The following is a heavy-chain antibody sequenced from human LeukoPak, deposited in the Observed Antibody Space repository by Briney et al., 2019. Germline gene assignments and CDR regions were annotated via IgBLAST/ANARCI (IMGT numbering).Heavy chain of an antibody. CDR2: ISAYNGNT. CDR3: ASYDSSGYYSLDY. CDR1: GGTFSRYS. D-gene: IGHD3-22*01. Sequence: GASVKVSCKASGGTFSRYSISWVRQAPGQGLEWMGWISAYNGNTNYAQKLQGRVTMTTDTSTSTAYMELRSLRSDDTAVYYCASYDSSGYYSLDYWGQGTLVTVSS. J-gene: IGHJ4*02. V-gene: IGHV1-18*01.